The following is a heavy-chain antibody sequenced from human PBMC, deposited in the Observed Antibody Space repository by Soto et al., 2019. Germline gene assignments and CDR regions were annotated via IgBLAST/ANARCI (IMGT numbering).Heavy chain of an antibody. D-gene: IGHD5-12*01. CDR2: IIPILGIA. Sequence: QVQLVQSGAEVKKPGSSVKVSCKASGGTFRSYTISWVRQAPGQGLEWMGRIIPILGIANYAQKFQGRVTITADKSTSTAYMELSSLRSEDTAVYYCARGGYDLPWYFDLWGRGTLVTVSS. V-gene: IGHV1-69*02. CDR1: GGTFRSYT. J-gene: IGHJ2*01. CDR3: ARGGYDLPWYFDL.